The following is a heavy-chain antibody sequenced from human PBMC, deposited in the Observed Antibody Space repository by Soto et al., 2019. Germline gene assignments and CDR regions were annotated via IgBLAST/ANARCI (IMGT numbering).Heavy chain of an antibody. CDR2: IYSGGST. Sequence: EVQLVESGGGLIQPGGSLRLSCAASGFTVSSNYMSWVRQAPGKGLEWVSVIYSGGSTYYADSVKGRFTISRDNSKNTLYLQMNSLTAADTAVYYCARHITMDPLLVYWGQGTLVTVSS. V-gene: IGHV3-53*01. D-gene: IGHD3-10*01. CDR1: GFTVSSNY. J-gene: IGHJ4*02. CDR3: ARHITMDPLLVY.